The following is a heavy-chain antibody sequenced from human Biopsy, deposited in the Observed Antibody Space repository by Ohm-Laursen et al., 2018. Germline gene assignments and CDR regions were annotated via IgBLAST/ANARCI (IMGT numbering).Heavy chain of an antibody. J-gene: IGHJ4*02. D-gene: IGHD2-15*01. Sequence: SLRLSCAASGFTFSTYWMTWVRQAPGKGLEWVANINQDGSEKYYVASVKGRFTISRDNAKDSLDLQMSSLRVEDKALYYCASAHQYCSATTCNGGSDFWGQGTLVTVSS. CDR1: GFTFSTYW. CDR2: INQDGSEK. CDR3: ASAHQYCSATTCNGGSDF. V-gene: IGHV3-7*01.